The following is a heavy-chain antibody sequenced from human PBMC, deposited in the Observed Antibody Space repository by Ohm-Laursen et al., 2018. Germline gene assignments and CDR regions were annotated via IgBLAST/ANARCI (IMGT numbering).Heavy chain of an antibody. CDR3: AKGRSDFQH. CDR2: ISTYDGKT. Sequence: ASVKVSCKTSGYTFNHYGISWVRQAPGQGLEWMGWISTYDGKTQFGQKFQGRVTMNTDMSTSTAYMELSSLRSDDTAVYYCAKGRSDFQHWGQGTLVTVSS. CDR1: GYTFNHYG. D-gene: IGHD6-6*01. J-gene: IGHJ1*01. V-gene: IGHV1-18*01.